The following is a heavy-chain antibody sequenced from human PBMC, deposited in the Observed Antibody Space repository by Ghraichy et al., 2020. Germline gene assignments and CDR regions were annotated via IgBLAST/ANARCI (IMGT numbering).Heavy chain of an antibody. CDR2: ISAHSGDS. CDR3: AREALGVRFWGSEY. J-gene: IGHJ4*02. Sequence: ASVKVSCKASGYTFTSYGISWVRQAPGQGLEWMGWISAHSGDSNYVQKFQGRVTMTIDTSTSTAYMELRSLQSDDTAVYYCAREALGVRFWGSEYWGQGTLVNVSS. V-gene: IGHV1-18*01. CDR1: GYTFTSYG. D-gene: IGHD3-3*01.